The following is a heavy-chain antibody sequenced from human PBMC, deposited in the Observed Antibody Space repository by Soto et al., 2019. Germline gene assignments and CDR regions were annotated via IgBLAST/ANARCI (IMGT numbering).Heavy chain of an antibody. CDR2: IYWNDDK. CDR1: GFSLSTSGVG. D-gene: IGHD5-18*01. J-gene: IGHJ6*02. Sequence: SGPTLVNPTQTLTLTCTLSGFSLSTSGVGVGWIRQPPGKALEWLALIYWNDDKRYSPSLKSRLTITKDTSKNQVVLTMTNIDPVDTATYHCAPYTDMDQNYYDGMDGWGQGTTVTVSS. V-gene: IGHV2-5*01. CDR3: APYTDMDQNYYDGMDG.